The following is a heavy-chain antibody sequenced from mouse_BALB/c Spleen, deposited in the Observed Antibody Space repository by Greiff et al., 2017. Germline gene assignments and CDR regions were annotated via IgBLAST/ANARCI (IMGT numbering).Heavy chain of an antibody. CDR3: APLSTMITTWFAY. Sequence: VQLQQSGAELVKPGASVKLSCTASGFNIKDTYMHWVKQRPEQGLEWIGRIDPANGNTKYDPKFQGKATITADTSSNTAYLQLSSLTSEDTAVYYCAPLSTMITTWFAYWGQGTLVTVSA. D-gene: IGHD2-4*01. J-gene: IGHJ3*01. V-gene: IGHV14-3*02. CDR2: IDPANGNT. CDR1: GFNIKDTY.